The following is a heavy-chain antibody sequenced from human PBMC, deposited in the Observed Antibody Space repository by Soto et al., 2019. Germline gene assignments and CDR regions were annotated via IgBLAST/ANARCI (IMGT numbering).Heavy chain of an antibody. Sequence: GGSLRLSCAASGFTFSSYAMSWVRQAPGKGLEWVSAISGSGGSTYYADSVKGRFTISRDNSKNTLYLQMNSLRAEDTAVYYCAAREVVDYYYYGMGVWGQGTTVTVSS. CDR3: AAREVVDYYYYGMGV. V-gene: IGHV3-23*01. J-gene: IGHJ6*02. CDR1: GFTFSSYA. CDR2: ISGSGGST. D-gene: IGHD6-6*01.